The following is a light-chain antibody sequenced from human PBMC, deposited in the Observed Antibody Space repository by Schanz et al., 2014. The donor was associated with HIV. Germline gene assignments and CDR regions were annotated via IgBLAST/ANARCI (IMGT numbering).Light chain of an antibody. V-gene: IGLV1-44*01. CDR3: ATWDDGLKAVV. J-gene: IGLJ2*01. CDR2: SNT. Sequence: QSVLTQPPSVSETPGQRVTISCSGSNYNIGSNFVYWYQQLPGAAPKLLVYSNTQRPSGVADRFSGSKSGTSASLVISGLQSEDETNYYCATWDDGLKAVVFGGGTKLTVL. CDR1: NYNIGSNF.